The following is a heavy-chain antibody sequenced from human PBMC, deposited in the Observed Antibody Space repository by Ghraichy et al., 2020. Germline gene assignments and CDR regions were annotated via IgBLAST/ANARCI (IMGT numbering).Heavy chain of an antibody. CDR2: INTSGST. J-gene: IGHJ4*02. CDR1: GGSISSYY. V-gene: IGHV4-4*09. D-gene: IGHD2-15*01. Sequence: SETLSLICTVSGGSISSYYWSWIRQPPGKGLEWIGYINTSGSTNHNPSLQSRVSISVDTSKNQFSLKLNSVTAADTAVYYCARCSGGSSCFSSFDYWGQGILVIVSS. CDR3: ARCSGGSSCFSSFDY.